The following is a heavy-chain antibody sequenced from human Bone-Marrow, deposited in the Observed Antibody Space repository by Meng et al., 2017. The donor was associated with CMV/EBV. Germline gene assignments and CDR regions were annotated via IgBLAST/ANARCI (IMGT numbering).Heavy chain of an antibody. CDR1: GFTFSGYW. Sequence: GESLKISCAASGFTFSGYWMHWVRQAPGKGLVWVSIIKTDGSFTTYADSVKGRFTVSRDNAKNTLYLQMNSLRDEDAAVYYCVRDYHEAPDLWGQGTLVTVSS. V-gene: IGHV3-74*01. CDR2: IKTDGSFT. D-gene: IGHD2-2*01. J-gene: IGHJ4*02. CDR3: VRDYHEAPDL.